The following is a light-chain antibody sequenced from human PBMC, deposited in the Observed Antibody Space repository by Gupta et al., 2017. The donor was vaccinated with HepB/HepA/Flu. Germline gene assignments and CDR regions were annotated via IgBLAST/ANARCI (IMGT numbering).Light chain of an antibody. CDR3: AAWDDSLNGPLYV. CDR1: RSNIGSNT. CDR2: SNN. J-gene: IGLJ1*01. V-gene: IGLV1-44*01. Sequence: QSVLHHPPSASGTPGQRVPLSCYGSRSNIGSNTVNWYQQRPGTAPKLLIYSNNQRPSGVPDRFSGSKSGTSASLAISGLQSEDEADYYCAAWDDSLNGPLYVFGTGTKVTVL.